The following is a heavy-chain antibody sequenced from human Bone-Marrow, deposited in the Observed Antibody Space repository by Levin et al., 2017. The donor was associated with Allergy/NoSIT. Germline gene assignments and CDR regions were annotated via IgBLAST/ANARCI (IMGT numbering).Heavy chain of an antibody. CDR2: ISGSGTIT. J-gene: IGHJ4*02. CDR3: AKEGLAVAGYYFDS. D-gene: IGHD6-19*01. CDR1: GFTFSSYA. V-gene: IGHV3-23*01. Sequence: SCAASGFTFSSYAMSWVRQAPGKGLEWVSSISGSGTITHYAESVKGRFTISRDISKNMLHLQMNSLRGEDTAIYFCAKEGLAVAGYYFDSWGQGTLVTVSS.